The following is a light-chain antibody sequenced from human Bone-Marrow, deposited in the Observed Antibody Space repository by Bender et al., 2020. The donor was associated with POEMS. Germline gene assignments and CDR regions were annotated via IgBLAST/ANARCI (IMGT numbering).Light chain of an antibody. J-gene: IGLJ2*01. Sequence: QSALTQPASVSGSPGQSITISCAGTSSDVGSYDLVSWYQQHPGKAPKLMIYDVSNRPSGVSDRFSGSKSGNTASLTISGLRPEDEADYYCCSYAGITTLVFGGGTKLTVL. CDR2: DVS. CDR1: SSDVGSYDL. CDR3: CSYAGITTLV. V-gene: IGLV2-23*02.